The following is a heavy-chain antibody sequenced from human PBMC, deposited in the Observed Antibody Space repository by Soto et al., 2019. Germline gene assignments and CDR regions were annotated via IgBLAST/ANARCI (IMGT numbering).Heavy chain of an antibody. V-gene: IGHV1-69*13. D-gene: IGHD6-13*01. Sequence: RASVKVSCKASGGTFSSYAISWVRQAPEQGLEWMGGIIPIFGTANYAQKFQGRVTITADESTSTAYMQLSSLRSEDTAVYYCARGGIAAAGAFDYGGQGPLVTVSS. CDR2: IIPIFGTA. CDR3: ARGGIAAAGAFDY. J-gene: IGHJ4*02. CDR1: GGTFSSYA.